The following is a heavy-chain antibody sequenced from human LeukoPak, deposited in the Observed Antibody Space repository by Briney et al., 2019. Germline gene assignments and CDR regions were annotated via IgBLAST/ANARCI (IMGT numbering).Heavy chain of an antibody. CDR3: ARAEVLMVYAIDY. CDR2: ISSSSSYI. CDR1: GFTFSSCS. V-gene: IGHV3-21*01. Sequence: PGGSLRLSCAASGFTFSSCSMNWVRQAPGKGLEWVSSISSSSSYIYYADSVKGRFTISRDNAKNSLYLQMNSLRAEDTAAYYCARAEVLMVYAIDYWGQGTLVTVSS. D-gene: IGHD2-8*01. J-gene: IGHJ4*02.